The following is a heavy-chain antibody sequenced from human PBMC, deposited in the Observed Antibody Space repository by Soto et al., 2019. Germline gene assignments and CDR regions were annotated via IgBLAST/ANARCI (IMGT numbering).Heavy chain of an antibody. D-gene: IGHD3-22*01. V-gene: IGHV3-48*02. J-gene: IGHJ4*02. Sequence: EVQLVESGGGSAQPGGSLRLSCAASGFTFSNYSMNWVRQAPGKGLEWISYISSTSGTIYYAYSVKGRFTISRDNAKNSLSLQMNSLRDGDTAVYYCARDLPPYDRTGFLVNDYWGQGTLVTVSS. CDR3: ARDLPPYDRTGFLVNDY. CDR1: GFTFSNYS. CDR2: ISSTSGTI.